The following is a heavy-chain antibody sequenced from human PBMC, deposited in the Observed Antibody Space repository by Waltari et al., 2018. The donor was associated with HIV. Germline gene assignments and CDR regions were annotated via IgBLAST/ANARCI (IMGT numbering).Heavy chain of an antibody. D-gene: IGHD2-15*01. CDR1: GFTFDDYA. Sequence: EVQLVESGGGLVQPGRSLRLSCAASGFTFDDYAMHWVRQVPGKGLEWVSGITWNSGRTGYADSVKGRFIISRDNAKNSLYLRMNSLRVEDTALYYCAKSDIDYGMDVWGQGTTVTVSS. CDR3: AKSDIDYGMDV. V-gene: IGHV3-9*01. J-gene: IGHJ6*02. CDR2: ITWNSGRT.